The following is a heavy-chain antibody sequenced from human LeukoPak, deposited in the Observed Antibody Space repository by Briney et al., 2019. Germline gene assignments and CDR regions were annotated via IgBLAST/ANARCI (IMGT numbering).Heavy chain of an antibody. CDR1: GFTFSSYG. CDR2: ISSTSSHI. J-gene: IGHJ3*02. Sequence: PGGSLRFSCAASGFTFSSYGMNWVRQAPGKGLEWVSSISSTSSHIYYADSVKGRFTISRDNAKNSLYLQMNSLRADDTAVYYCAMESGYSYCIWGQGTMVTVSS. CDR3: AMESGYSYCI. V-gene: IGHV3-21*01. D-gene: IGHD5-18*01.